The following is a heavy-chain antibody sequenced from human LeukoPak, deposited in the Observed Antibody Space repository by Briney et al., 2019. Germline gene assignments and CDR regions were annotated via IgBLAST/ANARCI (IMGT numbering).Heavy chain of an antibody. Sequence: ASVKVSCKASGYTFTGYYMHWVRQAPGQGLEWMGRINPNSGGTNYAQKFQGRVTMTRDTSISTAYMELSRLRSDDTAVYYCARATRESYYYDSSGHYYRPYWYFDLWGRGTLVTVSS. J-gene: IGHJ2*01. CDR3: ARATRESYYYDSSGHYYRPYWYFDL. CDR2: INPNSGGT. CDR1: GYTFTGYY. V-gene: IGHV1-2*06. D-gene: IGHD3-22*01.